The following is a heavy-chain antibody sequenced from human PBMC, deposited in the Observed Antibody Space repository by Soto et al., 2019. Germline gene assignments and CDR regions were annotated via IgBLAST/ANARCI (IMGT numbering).Heavy chain of an antibody. D-gene: IGHD2-15*01. V-gene: IGHV1-69*13. Sequence: SVKVSCKASGGTFSSYAISWVRQAPGQGLEWMGGIIPIFGTANYAQKFQGRVTITADESTSTAYMELSSLRSEDTAVYYCARDLKGGVVVAATNWFDPWGQGTLVTVSS. CDR3: ARDLKGGVVVAATNWFDP. CDR2: IIPIFGTA. J-gene: IGHJ5*02. CDR1: GGTFSSYA.